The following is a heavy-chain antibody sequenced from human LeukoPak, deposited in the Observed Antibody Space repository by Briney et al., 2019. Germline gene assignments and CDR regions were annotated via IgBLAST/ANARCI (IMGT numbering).Heavy chain of an antibody. J-gene: IGHJ4*02. D-gene: IGHD3-22*01. CDR2: IYYSGST. CDR3: ASDSFYESGGYFYY. CDR1: GGSISSYY. Sequence: SETVSLTCTVSGGSISSYYWSWIRQPPGKRLEWIGYIYYSGSTNYNPSLKSRVTISVDTSKNQFSLKLSSVTAADTAVYYCASDSFYESGGYFYYWGQGTLVTVSS. V-gene: IGHV4-59*01.